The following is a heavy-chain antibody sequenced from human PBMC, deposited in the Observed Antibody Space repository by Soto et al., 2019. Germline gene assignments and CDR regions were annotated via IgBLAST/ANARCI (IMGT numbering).Heavy chain of an antibody. D-gene: IGHD2-2*01. V-gene: IGHV1-69*12. Sequence: QVQLVQSGAEVKKPGSSVKVSCKASGGTFSSYAISWVRQAPGQGLEWMGGLIPIFGTAHYARNLQGRVTMTADESTSTAYMELSSLRAEDTAVYYCARHVPAAGYYYGMDFWGQGTTVTVSS. CDR1: GGTFSSYA. CDR3: ARHVPAAGYYYGMDF. CDR2: LIPIFGTA. J-gene: IGHJ6*02.